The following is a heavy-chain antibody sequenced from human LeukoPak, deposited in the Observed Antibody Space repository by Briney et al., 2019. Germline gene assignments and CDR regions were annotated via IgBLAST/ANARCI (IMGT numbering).Heavy chain of an antibody. V-gene: IGHV4-34*01. CDR1: GGSISSYY. Sequence: SETLSLTCTVSGGSISSYYWSWIRQPPGKGLEWIGEINHSGSTNYNPSLKSRVTISVDTSKNQFSLKLSSVTAADTAVYYCARGLLRYFDWLYRPFDYWGQGTLVTVSS. CDR2: INHSGST. CDR3: ARGLLRYFDWLYRPFDY. J-gene: IGHJ4*02. D-gene: IGHD3-9*01.